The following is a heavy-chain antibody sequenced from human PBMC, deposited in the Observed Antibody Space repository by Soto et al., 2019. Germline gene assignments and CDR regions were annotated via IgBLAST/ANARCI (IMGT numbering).Heavy chain of an antibody. CDR1: GGSTSSGDYY. J-gene: IGHJ4*02. V-gene: IGHV4-30-4*01. CDR2: IYYSGST. D-gene: IGHD3-22*01. CDR3: AAYYYDSSGYLDY. Sequence: NPSETLSLTCTVSGGSTSSGDYYWSWIRQPPGKGPEWIGYIYYSGSTYYNPSLKSRVTISVDTSKNQFSLKLSSVTAADTAVYYCAAYYYDSSGYLDYWGQGTLVTVPQ.